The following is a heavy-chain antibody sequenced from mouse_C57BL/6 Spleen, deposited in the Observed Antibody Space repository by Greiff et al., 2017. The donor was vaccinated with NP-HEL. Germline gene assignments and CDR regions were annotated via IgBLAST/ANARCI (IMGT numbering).Heavy chain of an antibody. J-gene: IGHJ4*01. D-gene: IGHD5-1*01. CDR1: GFTFSSYG. CDR3: AGDLSAMDY. V-gene: IGHV5-6*01. Sequence: EVKLVESGGDLVKPGGSLKLSCAASGFTFSSYGMSWVRQTPDKRLEWVATISSGGSYTYYPDSVKGRFTISRDNAKNTLYLQMSSLKSEDTAMYYCAGDLSAMDYWGQGTSVTVSS. CDR2: ISSGGSYT.